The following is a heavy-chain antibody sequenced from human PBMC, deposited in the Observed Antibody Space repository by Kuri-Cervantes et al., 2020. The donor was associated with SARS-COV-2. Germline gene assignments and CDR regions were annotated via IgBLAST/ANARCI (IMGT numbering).Heavy chain of an antibody. V-gene: IGHV4-59*01. J-gene: IGHJ3*02. Sequence: SETLSLTCAVYGGSFSSYYWSWIRQPPGKGLEWIGYIYYSGSTNYNPSLKSRVTISVDTSKNQFSLKLSSVTAADTAVYYCARAGKWLFGDAFDIWGQGTMVTVSS. CDR1: GGSFSSYY. CDR3: ARAGKWLFGDAFDI. D-gene: IGHD3-22*01. CDR2: IYYSGST.